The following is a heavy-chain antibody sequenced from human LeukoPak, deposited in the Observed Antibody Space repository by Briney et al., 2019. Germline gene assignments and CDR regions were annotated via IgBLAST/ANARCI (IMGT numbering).Heavy chain of an antibody. Sequence: HAGGSLRLSCAASGFTFSNHWMSWVRQAPGKGLEWVASIKEDETEKYYVDSVKGRFTISRDNAKNSMYLQMNSLRDEDTAVYYCATARLFEPNWFDPWGQGTLVTVSS. CDR2: IKEDETEK. J-gene: IGHJ5*02. CDR1: GFTFSNHW. CDR3: ATARLFEPNWFDP. V-gene: IGHV3-7*03. D-gene: IGHD1-14*01.